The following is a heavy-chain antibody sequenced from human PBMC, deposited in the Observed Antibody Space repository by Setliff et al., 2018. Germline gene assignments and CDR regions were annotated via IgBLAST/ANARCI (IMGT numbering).Heavy chain of an antibody. CDR3: ARPSAGWSKPFDV. Sequence: PGESLKISCKASGYNFLDYWIGWVRQMPGKGLEWMGIIYPDDSDTRYSPSVQGPFTISADKSISTAYLQWSSLKASDTAIYYCARPSAGWSKPFDVWGQGTMVTVSS. CDR2: IYPDDSDT. D-gene: IGHD6-19*01. J-gene: IGHJ3*01. V-gene: IGHV5-51*01. CDR1: GYNFLDYW.